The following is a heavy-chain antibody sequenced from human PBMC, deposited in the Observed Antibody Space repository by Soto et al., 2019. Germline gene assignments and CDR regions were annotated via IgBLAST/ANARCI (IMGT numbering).Heavy chain of an antibody. CDR3: VRGGGGGLFDP. Sequence: GGSLRLSCAVSGFTFSDYYMSWIRQAPGKGLEWLSYISPGSRYPAYADSVKGRFTISRDNAKRSLYLQMMSLTAEDTAIYYCVRGGGGGLFDPWGQGTMVTVSS. CDR1: GFTFSDYY. D-gene: IGHD2-15*01. CDR2: ISPGSRYP. J-gene: IGHJ5*02. V-gene: IGHV3-11*06.